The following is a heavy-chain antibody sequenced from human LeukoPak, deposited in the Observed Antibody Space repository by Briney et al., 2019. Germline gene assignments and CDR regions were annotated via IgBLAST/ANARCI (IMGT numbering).Heavy chain of an antibody. CDR3: ATFIPRPNEYGDYLYYYYGMDV. D-gene: IGHD4-17*01. V-gene: IGHV1-24*01. J-gene: IGHJ6*02. CDR2: VDPRDGET. Sequence: GASVKVSCKVSGNILTELSMHWVRQAPGKGLEWMGGVDPRDGETFYAQKFQGRVTMTEDTSADTAYMELSSLRSEDTAIYYCATFIPRPNEYGDYLYYYYGMDVWGQGTTVTVSS. CDR1: GNILTELS.